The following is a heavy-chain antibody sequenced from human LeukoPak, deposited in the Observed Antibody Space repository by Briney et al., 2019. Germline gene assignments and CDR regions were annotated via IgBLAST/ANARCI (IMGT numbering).Heavy chain of an antibody. CDR3: ARAPSPSLRFLEWLLYDY. CDR1: GFTFSSYA. D-gene: IGHD3-3*01. J-gene: IGHJ4*02. V-gene: IGHV3-30-3*01. Sequence: GGSLRLSCAASGFTFSSYAMHWVRQAPGKGLEWVAVISYDGSNKYYADSVKGRFTISRDNSKNTLYLQMNSLRAEDTAVYYCARAPSPSLRFLEWLLYDYWSQGTLVTVSS. CDR2: ISYDGSNK.